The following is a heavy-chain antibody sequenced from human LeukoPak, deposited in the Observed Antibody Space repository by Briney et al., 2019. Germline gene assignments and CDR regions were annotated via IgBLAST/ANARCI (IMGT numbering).Heavy chain of an antibody. D-gene: IGHD3-3*01. V-gene: IGHV4-34*01. CDR2: INHSGST. Sequence: SETLSVTCAVYGGSFSGYYWSWIRQPPGKGLEWIGEINHSGSTNYNPSLKSRVTISVETSKNQFSLKLSSVTAADTAVYYCARGRLNSYDFWSGYYEDYFDYWGQGTLVTVSS. J-gene: IGHJ4*02. CDR1: GGSFSGYY. CDR3: ARGRLNSYDFWSGYYEDYFDY.